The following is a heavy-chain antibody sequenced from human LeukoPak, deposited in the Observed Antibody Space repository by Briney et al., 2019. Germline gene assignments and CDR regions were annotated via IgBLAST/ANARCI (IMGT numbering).Heavy chain of an antibody. CDR1: GYTFTSYG. V-gene: IGHV1-8*02. D-gene: IGHD5-24*01. CDR3: ARTPRNGYIEGY. J-gene: IGHJ4*02. Sequence: GASVKVSCKASGYTFTSYGISWVRQATGQGLEWMGWMNPNSGDTGYAQNFQGRVTMTRDTSINTAYMELSSLRSEDTAVYYCARTPRNGYIEGYWGQGTLVTVSS. CDR2: MNPNSGDT.